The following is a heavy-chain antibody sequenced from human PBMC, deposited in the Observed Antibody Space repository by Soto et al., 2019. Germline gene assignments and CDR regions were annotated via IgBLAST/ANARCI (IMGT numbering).Heavy chain of an antibody. CDR1: GYSIRCGYF. J-gene: IGHJ4*02. CDR3: ARQRTSVVTQAYFDV. V-gene: IGHV4-38-2*01. Sequence: SETLSLTCAVSGYSIRCGYFWGWIRQPPGKGLEWIGSMYHSGITYYNLSLKSRVTISVDTSKNQLSLKLSSATAADTAVYFCARQRTSVVTQAYFDVWGPGSLVTVSS. CDR2: MYHSGIT. D-gene: IGHD2-21*02.